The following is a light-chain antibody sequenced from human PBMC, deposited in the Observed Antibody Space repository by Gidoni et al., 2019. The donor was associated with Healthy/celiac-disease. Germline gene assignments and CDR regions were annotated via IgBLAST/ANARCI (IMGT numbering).Light chain of an antibody. J-gene: IGKJ1*01. Sequence: DIPMTQSPSTLSASVGDRVTIPCRASQSISSWLAWYQQKPGKAPKRLIYKASSLESGGPSRFSGRGSGTEFTLTISSRQPDDFGTYYCQKYNSYSFGQXTKVEIK. V-gene: IGKV1-5*03. CDR1: QSISSW. CDR2: KAS. CDR3: QKYNSYS.